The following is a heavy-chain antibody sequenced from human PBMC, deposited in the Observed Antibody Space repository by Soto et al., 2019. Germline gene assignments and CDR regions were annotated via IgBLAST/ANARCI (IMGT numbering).Heavy chain of an antibody. J-gene: IGHJ6*02. CDR2: ISRSSTTI. D-gene: IGHD3-22*01. Sequence: GGSLRLSCAASGFIFTHYDMNWVRQAPGKGLEWVSYISRSSTTIYYADSVKGRFAISRDNAQNSLYLQMNSLRDEDTAVYYCVRDFGYDDVWGQGTTVTVSS. CDR3: VRDFGYDDV. CDR1: GFIFTHYD. V-gene: IGHV3-48*02.